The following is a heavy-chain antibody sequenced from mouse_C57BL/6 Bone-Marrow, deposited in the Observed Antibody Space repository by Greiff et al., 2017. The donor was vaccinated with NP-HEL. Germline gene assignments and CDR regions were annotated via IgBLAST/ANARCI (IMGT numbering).Heavy chain of an antibody. D-gene: IGHD2-4*01. CDR2: IWWDDDK. Sequence: QVTLKVSGPGILQPSQTLSLTCSFSGFSLSTFGMGVGWIRQPSGKGLEWLAHIWWDDDKYYNPALKSRLTISKDTSKNQVFLKIANVDTADTATYYCARIIYYDYDAGYAMDYWGQGTSVTVSS. CDR1: GFSLSTFGMG. J-gene: IGHJ4*01. CDR3: ARIIYYDYDAGYAMDY. V-gene: IGHV8-8*01.